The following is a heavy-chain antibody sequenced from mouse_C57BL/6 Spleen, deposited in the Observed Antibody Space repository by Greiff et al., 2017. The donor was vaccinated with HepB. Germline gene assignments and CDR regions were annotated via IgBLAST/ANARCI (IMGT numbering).Heavy chain of an antibody. V-gene: IGHV2-6-1*01. CDR3: ARHGYDGYYDAMDY. CDR2: IWSDGST. CDR1: GFSLTSYG. J-gene: IGHJ4*01. Sequence: VMLVESGPGLVAPSPSLSITCTVSGFSLTSYGVHWVRQPPGKGLEWLVVIWSDGSTTYNSALKSRLSISKDNSKSQVFLKMNSLQTDDTAMYYCARHGYDGYYDAMDYWGQGASVTVSS. D-gene: IGHD2-3*01.